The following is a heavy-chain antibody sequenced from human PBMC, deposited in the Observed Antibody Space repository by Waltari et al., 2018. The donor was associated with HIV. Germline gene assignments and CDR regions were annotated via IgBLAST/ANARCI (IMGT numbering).Heavy chain of an antibody. V-gene: IGHV4-59*01. CDR2: IYYTGHT. Sequence: QVQLQESGPGLVKPSETLSLTCTVSGGAITSYFGTWIRQPPGKGLEWIGYIYYTGHTDYNPSLKSRVTMSVDASKNQFSLYLNSVTAADTAVYFCARGRQSDWAGELDPWGQGILVTISS. D-gene: IGHD2-21*02. CDR3: ARGRQSDWAGELDP. J-gene: IGHJ5*02. CDR1: GGAITSYF.